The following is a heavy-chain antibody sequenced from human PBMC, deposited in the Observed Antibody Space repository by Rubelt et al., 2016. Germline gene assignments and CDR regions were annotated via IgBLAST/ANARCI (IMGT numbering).Heavy chain of an antibody. D-gene: IGHD2-2*01. CDR2: FDPEDGET. J-gene: IGHJ6*02. V-gene: IGHV1-24*01. Sequence: RQAPGKGLEWMGGFDPEDGETIYAQKFQGRVTMTEDTSTDTAYMELSSLRSEDTAVYYCATDLYCSSTSCYLRGVTYGMDVWGQGTTVTVSS. CDR3: ATDLYCSSTSCYLRGVTYGMDV.